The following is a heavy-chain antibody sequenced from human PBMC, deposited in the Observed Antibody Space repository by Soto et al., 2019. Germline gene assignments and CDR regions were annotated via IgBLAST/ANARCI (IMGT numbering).Heavy chain of an antibody. J-gene: IGHJ6*02. CDR3: SRFIMVGGWFDPNYYHGMYV. D-gene: IGHD6-19*01. CDR2: ISGYNGNT. CDR1: GYTFSNYG. Sequence: ASVKVSCKTSGYTFSNYGINWVRQAPGQGLEWMGWISGYNGNTNYAQTVQGRVTMTTDTSTGTVYMELRSLKSDDTAIYYCSRFIMVGGWFDPNYYHGMYVWGQGTTVTVS. V-gene: IGHV1-18*01.